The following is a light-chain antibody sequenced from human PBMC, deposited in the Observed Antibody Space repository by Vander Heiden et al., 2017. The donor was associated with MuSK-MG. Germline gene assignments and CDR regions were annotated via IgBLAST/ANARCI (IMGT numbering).Light chain of an antibody. J-gene: IGLJ2*01. CDR2: KVS. CDR1: SRDVGSYNR. Sequence: QSALTQPPSVSGSPGQSVTIPCTGPSRDVGSYNRVSWHQQPPSTAPKLMIYKVSSRPSGVPDRFSGAKSGNTACLTIAGLQAEDEADYYCSSYASSSTLVFGGGTKLTVL. CDR3: SSYASSSTLV. V-gene: IGLV2-18*02.